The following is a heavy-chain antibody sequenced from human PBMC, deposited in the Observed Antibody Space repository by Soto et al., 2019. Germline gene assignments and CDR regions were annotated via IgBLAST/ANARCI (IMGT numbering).Heavy chain of an antibody. CDR3: XXXXXXXXVDY. CDR2: IYNGGST. CDR1: GDSISNVNYC. Sequence: QVQLQESGPGLVKPSQTLSLTCTVSGDSISNVNYCWSWIRQPPDKGLEWIGHIYNGGSTYSNPXXXXXXXXXXXXXXXXXXXXXXXXXXXXXXXXXXXXXXXXXXVDYWGQGTLVTVSS. V-gene: IGHV4-30-4*01. J-gene: IGHJ4*02.